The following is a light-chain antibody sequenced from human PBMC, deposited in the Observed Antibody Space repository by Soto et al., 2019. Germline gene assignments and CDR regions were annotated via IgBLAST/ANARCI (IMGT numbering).Light chain of an antibody. CDR1: QSISSW. J-gene: IGKJ4*01. CDR3: QQYNSPRT. CDR2: NAS. Sequence: DIQMTQSPSTLSASVGDRLTITCRASQSISSWLAWYQQKPGKAPKLLRYNASSLERGVPSRFRGSGYGTAFTLTISSPQPDDFATYYCQQYNSPRTFGVGTKVEIK. V-gene: IGKV1-5*01.